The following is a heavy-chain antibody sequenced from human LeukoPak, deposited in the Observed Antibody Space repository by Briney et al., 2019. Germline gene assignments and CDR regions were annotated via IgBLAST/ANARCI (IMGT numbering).Heavy chain of an antibody. J-gene: IGHJ5*02. D-gene: IGHD6-6*01. CDR3: TRCFRIAARPYWFDL. CDR1: GGAFRGYY. Sequence: SGTLSLTCAVSGGAFRGYYWSWIREPPGKGLEWVGEITHSGSTKYNPSPKRRVTISVDTSKNQFSLTLSSVTAADTDVYYCTRCFRIAARPYWFDLWGQGTLVTVSS. CDR2: ITHSGST. V-gene: IGHV4-34*01.